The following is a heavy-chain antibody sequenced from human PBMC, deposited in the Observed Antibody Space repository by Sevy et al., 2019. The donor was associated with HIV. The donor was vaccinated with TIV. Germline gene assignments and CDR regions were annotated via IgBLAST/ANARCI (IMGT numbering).Heavy chain of an antibody. D-gene: IGHD1-1*01. Sequence: ASVKVSCKASGYTFTRYDISWVRQAPGQGLEWMGWISPYNGNTNYAQTFQGRVTMTTDTSTNTAYMEVRNLRSDDTAVYYCAREPRMINWYYFDYWGQGTLVTVSS. CDR3: AREPRMINWYYFDY. CDR1: GYTFTRYD. J-gene: IGHJ4*02. V-gene: IGHV1-18*01. CDR2: ISPYNGNT.